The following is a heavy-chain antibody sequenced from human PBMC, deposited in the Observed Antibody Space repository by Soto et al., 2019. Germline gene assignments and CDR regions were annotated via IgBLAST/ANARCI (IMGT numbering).Heavy chain of an antibody. CDR1: GYTFTSYA. CDR2: INAGNGNT. D-gene: IGHD2-2*01. CDR3: ARPRYCSSTSCPRYWYFDL. V-gene: IGHV1-3*01. Sequence: ASVKVSCKASGYTFTSYAMHWVRQAPGQRLEWMGWINAGNGNTKYSQKFQGRVTITRDTSASTAYMELSSLRSEDTAVYYCARPRYCSSTSCPRYWYFDLWGRGTLVTVSS. J-gene: IGHJ2*01.